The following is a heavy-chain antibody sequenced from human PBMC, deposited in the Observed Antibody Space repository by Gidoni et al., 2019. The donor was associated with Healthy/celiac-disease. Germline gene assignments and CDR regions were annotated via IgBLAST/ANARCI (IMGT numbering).Heavy chain of an antibody. CDR1: GGSFSGYY. CDR3: ARGRPGYSSGLGWFDP. Sequence: QVQLQQWGAGLLKPSETLSLTCAVYGGSFSGYYWSWIRQPPGKGLEGIGEINHSGSTNYNPSLKSRVTISVDTSKNQFSLKLSSVTAADTAVYYCARGRPGYSSGLGWFDPWGQGTLVTVSS. D-gene: IGHD6-19*01. V-gene: IGHV4-34*01. CDR2: INHSGST. J-gene: IGHJ5*02.